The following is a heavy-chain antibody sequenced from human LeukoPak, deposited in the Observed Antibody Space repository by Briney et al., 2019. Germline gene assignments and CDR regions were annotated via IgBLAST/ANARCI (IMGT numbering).Heavy chain of an antibody. Sequence: SETLSLTCSVSGYSISSGYYWAWIRQPPGKGLEWIGGVYHSGRTYYNPSLNSRVTISVDTSKNQFSLKLNSVTAADTAVYYCARDTYGSGNYFDYWGQGTLVTVSS. V-gene: IGHV4-38-2*02. CDR1: GYSISSGYY. CDR3: ARDTYGSGNYFDY. D-gene: IGHD3-10*01. CDR2: VYHSGRT. J-gene: IGHJ4*02.